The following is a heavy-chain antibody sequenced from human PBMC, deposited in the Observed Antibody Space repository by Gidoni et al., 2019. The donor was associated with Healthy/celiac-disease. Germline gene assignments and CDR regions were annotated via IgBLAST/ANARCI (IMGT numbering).Heavy chain of an antibody. V-gene: IGHV1-18*04. CDR1: GYTFTSYG. J-gene: IGHJ6*03. CDR2: ISAYNGNT. Sequence: QVQLVQSGAEVKKPGASVKVSCKASGYTFTSYGISWVRQAPGQGLEWMGWISAYNGNTNYAQKLQGRVTMTTDTSTSTAYMELRSLRSDDTAVYYCARGITMVRGAYMMDYYYYYMDVWGKGTTVTVSS. CDR3: ARGITMVRGAYMMDYYYYYMDV. D-gene: IGHD3-10*01.